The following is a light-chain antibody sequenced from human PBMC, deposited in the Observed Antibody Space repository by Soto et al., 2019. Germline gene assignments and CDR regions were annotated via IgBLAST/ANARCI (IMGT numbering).Light chain of an antibody. CDR1: QSISSY. CDR2: AAS. V-gene: IGKV1-39*01. Sequence: DIQMTQSPYSLSSSVGDRVTITCRASQSISSYLNWYQQKPGKAPKLLIYAASSLQSGVPSRFSGRGSGTDVTLTISRLQPEDFATYYCHQSYSTPPTFGQGTKVEIK. CDR3: HQSYSTPPT. J-gene: IGKJ1*01.